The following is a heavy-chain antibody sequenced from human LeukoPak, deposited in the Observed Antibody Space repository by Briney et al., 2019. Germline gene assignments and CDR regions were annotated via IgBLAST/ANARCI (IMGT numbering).Heavy chain of an antibody. Sequence: ASVKVSGKASGYAFTSSGISWVRQAPGQGLEWMGWISAFNGNTNYAQKLQGRVTMSTDTSTSTAYMELRSLRSDDTAVYYCARDTPDYPYYFDYWGQGTLVTVSS. CDR1: GYAFTSSG. D-gene: IGHD4-11*01. CDR2: ISAFNGNT. CDR3: ARDTPDYPYYFDY. J-gene: IGHJ4*02. V-gene: IGHV1-18*01.